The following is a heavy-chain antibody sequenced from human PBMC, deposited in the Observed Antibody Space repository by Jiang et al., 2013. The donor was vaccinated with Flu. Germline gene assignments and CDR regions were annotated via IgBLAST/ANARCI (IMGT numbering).Heavy chain of an antibody. Sequence: GAEVKKPGSSVRVSCKTSGGPFSTYGISWVRQAPGQGLEWMGGIIPMFGAANYAQKFQGRVTIIADESTNTVYMELSSLRSEDSALYYCARGGHRDMATITDSWGQGTLVTVSS. V-gene: IGHV1-69*01. J-gene: IGHJ5*01. CDR1: GGPFSTYG. CDR3: ARGGHRDMATITDS. CDR2: IIPMFGAA. D-gene: IGHD5-24*01.